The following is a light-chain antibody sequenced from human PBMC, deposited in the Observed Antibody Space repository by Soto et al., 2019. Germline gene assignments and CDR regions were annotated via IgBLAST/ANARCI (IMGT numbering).Light chain of an antibody. J-gene: IGKJ5*01. V-gene: IGKV3-11*01. CDR2: DAS. Sequence: EIVLTQSPATLSLSPGERATLSCRASQNVRSYLAWYQQKPGQAPRLLIYDASKRATGIPARFSGSGSGTDFTLTISSLEPEDSAVYFCQQRSNWPPGSTFGQGTRLEI. CDR3: QQRSNWPPGST. CDR1: QNVRSY.